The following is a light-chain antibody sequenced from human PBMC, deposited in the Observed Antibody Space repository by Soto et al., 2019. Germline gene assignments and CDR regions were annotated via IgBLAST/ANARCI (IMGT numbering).Light chain of an antibody. CDR2: GVK. Sequence: QSALTQPASVSGSPGQSITISCTGSGRDIGAYDYVSWYQQHPGKAPKLIIYGVKNRPSGVSNRFSASKSAFTASLTISGLQTEDEADYYCSSYTTSYFYXFGPGTKLTVL. CDR1: GRDIGAYDY. CDR3: SSYTTSYFYX. J-gene: IGLJ1*01. V-gene: IGLV2-14*01.